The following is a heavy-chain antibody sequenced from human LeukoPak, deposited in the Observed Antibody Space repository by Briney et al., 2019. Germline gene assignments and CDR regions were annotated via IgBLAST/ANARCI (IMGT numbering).Heavy chain of an antibody. V-gene: IGHV4-59*13. J-gene: IGHJ3*02. Sequence: SETLSLTCAVSGGSISSYYWNWIRQPPGKGLEWIGNINYSGSTNYNPSPKSRVTISIDTSKNQFSLKLSSVSTADTAVYYCARDWALGYSSSWYYAFDIWGQGTMATVSS. CDR1: GGSISSYY. CDR3: ARDWALGYSSSWYYAFDI. CDR2: INYSGST. D-gene: IGHD6-13*01.